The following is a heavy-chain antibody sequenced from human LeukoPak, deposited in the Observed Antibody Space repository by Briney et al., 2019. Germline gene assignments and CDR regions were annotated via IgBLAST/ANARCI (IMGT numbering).Heavy chain of an antibody. Sequence: SVKVSCKASGGTFSSYAISWVRQAPGQGLEWMGGIIPIFGTANYAQKFQGGVTITADESTSTAYMELSSLRSEDTAVYYCARAGIAAAGTLDYWGQGTLVTVSS. CDR1: GGTFSSYA. CDR3: ARAGIAAAGTLDY. D-gene: IGHD6-13*01. V-gene: IGHV1-69*01. J-gene: IGHJ4*02. CDR2: IIPIFGTA.